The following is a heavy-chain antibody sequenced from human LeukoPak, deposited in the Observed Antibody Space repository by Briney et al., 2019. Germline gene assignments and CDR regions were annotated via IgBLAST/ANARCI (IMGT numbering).Heavy chain of an antibody. Sequence: ASVKVSCKASGYTFTSYGISWVRQAPGQGLEWMGWISAYNGNTNYAQKLQGRVTMTTDTSTSTAYMGLRSLRSDDTAVYYCARDRGYCSGTSCSPDDYRGQGTLVTVSS. V-gene: IGHV1-18*04. D-gene: IGHD2-2*03. CDR2: ISAYNGNT. J-gene: IGHJ4*02. CDR3: ARDRGYCSGTSCSPDDY. CDR1: GYTFTSYG.